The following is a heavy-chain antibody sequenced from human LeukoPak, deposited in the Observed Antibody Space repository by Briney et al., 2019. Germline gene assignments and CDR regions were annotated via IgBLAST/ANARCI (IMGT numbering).Heavy chain of an antibody. D-gene: IGHD3-9*01. V-gene: IGHV4-34*01. CDR2: INHSGST. J-gene: IGHJ4*02. CDR1: GGSFSGYY. CDR3: ARKTISAGRPFDY. Sequence: SETLSLTCAVYGGSFSGYYWSWIRQPPGKGLEWIGEINHSGSTNYNPSLKGRVTISVDTSKNQFSLKLSSVTAADTAVYYCARKTISAGRPFDYWGQGTLVTVSS.